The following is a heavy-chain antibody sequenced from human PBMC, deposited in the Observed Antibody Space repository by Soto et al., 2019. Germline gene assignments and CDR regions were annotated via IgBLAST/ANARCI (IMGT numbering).Heavy chain of an antibody. CDR2: IIPIFGTA. D-gene: IGHD3-22*01. CDR1: GGTFSSYA. CDR3: ARVVNYYDSSGYYYGVLYYFDY. Sequence: ASVKVSCKASGGTFSSYAISWVRQAPGQGLEWMGGIIPIFGTANYAQKFQGRVTITADESTSTAYMELSGLRSEDTAVYYCARVVNYYDSSGYYYGVLYYFDYWGQGTLVTVSS. V-gene: IGHV1-69*13. J-gene: IGHJ4*02.